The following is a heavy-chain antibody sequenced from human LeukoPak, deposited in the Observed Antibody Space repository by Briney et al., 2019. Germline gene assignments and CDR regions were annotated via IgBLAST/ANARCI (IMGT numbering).Heavy chain of an antibody. Sequence: GGSLRLSCVTSGFPFSTYSMNWVRQAPGKGLEWLSYITSTSDTIYYADSVKGRFTISRDNSKNTLYLQMNSLRAEDTAVYYCAKYCSSTSYHDAFDIWGQGTMVTVSS. J-gene: IGHJ3*02. CDR2: ITSTSDTI. D-gene: IGHD2-2*01. CDR1: GFPFSTYS. V-gene: IGHV3-48*01. CDR3: AKYCSSTSYHDAFDI.